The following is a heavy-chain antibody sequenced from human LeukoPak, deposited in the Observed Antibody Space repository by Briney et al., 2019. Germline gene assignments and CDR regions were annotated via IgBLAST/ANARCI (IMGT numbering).Heavy chain of an antibody. CDR1: GGSISSYY. J-gene: IGHJ2*01. Sequence: SETLSLTCTVSGGSISSYYWSWIRQPPEKGLEWIGYIYYTGSTNYNPSLESRVTISVDTSKNQVSLNLRSVTAADTAVYHWARGGWSLDLWGRGTLVTVSS. CDR3: ARGGWSLDL. D-gene: IGHD1-26*01. CDR2: IYYTGST. V-gene: IGHV4-59*01.